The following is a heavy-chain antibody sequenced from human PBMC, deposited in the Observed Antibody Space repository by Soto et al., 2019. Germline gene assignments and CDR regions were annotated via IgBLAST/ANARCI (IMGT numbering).Heavy chain of an antibody. D-gene: IGHD2-21*01. Sequence: SETLSLTCIVSGESISSSSYYWGWIRRPPGKGLEWIGSIYYSGRTYYNPSFKSRVTIPIDTSKNQFSLKLSSVTATDTAVYYCARDRRSVSGRYSLGYWGQGTLVAVSS. V-gene: IGHV4-39*02. CDR3: ARDRRSVSGRYSLGY. CDR1: GESISSSSYY. CDR2: IYYSGRT. J-gene: IGHJ4*02.